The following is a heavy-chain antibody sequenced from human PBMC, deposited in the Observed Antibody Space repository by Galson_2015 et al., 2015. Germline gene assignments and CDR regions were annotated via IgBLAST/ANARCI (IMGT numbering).Heavy chain of an antibody. CDR3: AHGNSAGSHRFDP. CDR1: GFSLSTSREG. J-gene: IGHJ5*02. Sequence: PALVKPTQTLTLTCTVSGFSLSTSREGVGWIRQPPGKALEWLAFIYWDGDPRYSPSLQSRLSITRDTSENQVVLTMTNMDPVDTATYYCAHGNSAGSHRFDPWGQGTLVTVSS. CDR2: IYWDGDP. V-gene: IGHV2-5*02. D-gene: IGHD3-10*01.